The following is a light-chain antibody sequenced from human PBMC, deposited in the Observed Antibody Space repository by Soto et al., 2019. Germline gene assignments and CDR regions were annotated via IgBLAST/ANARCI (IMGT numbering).Light chain of an antibody. V-gene: IGKV4-1*01. J-gene: IGKJ2*01. CDR3: HQYYSTPYT. Sequence: IVMTQSPDSLAVSLGERATIDCKSSQSILCSANNKNDLAWYQQKPGQPPKLLIYWASTRESGFPDRFSGCGSGTDFTLTISRLQAEDVAVYYCHQYYSTPYTFGQGTKPEIK. CDR2: WAS. CDR1: QSILCSANNKND.